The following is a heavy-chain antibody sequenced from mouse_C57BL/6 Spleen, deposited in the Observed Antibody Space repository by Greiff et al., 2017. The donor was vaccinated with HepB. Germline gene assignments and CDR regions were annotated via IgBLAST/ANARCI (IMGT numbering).Heavy chain of an antibody. CDR3: ARWGIYYDYDGFAY. Sequence: VQLKESGPELVKPGASVKIPCKASGYTFTDYNMDWVKQSHGKSLEWIGDINPNNGGTIYNQKFKGKATLTVDKSSSTAYMELRSLPSEDTAVYYCARWGIYYDYDGFAYWGQGTLVTVSA. J-gene: IGHJ3*01. CDR1: GYTFTDYN. CDR2: INPNNGGT. D-gene: IGHD2-4*01. V-gene: IGHV1-18*01.